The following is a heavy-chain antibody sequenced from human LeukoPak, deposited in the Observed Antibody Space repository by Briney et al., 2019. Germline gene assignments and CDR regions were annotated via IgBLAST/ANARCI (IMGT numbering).Heavy chain of an antibody. D-gene: IGHD4-11*01. J-gene: IGHJ4*02. CDR3: ASWTTVSLNFDY. CDR2: IYYSGST. Sequence: RTSETLSLTCAVSGYSISSGYYWSWIRQPPGKGLEWIGYIYYSGSTYYNPSLKSRVTISVDTSKNQFSLKLSSVTAADTAVYYCASWTTVSLNFDYWGQGTLVTVSS. CDR1: GYSISSGYY. V-gene: IGHV4-30-4*08.